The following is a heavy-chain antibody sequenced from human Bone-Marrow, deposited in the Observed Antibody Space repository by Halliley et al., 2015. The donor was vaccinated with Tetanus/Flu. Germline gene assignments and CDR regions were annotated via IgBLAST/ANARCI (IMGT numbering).Heavy chain of an antibody. V-gene: IGHV5-10-1*01. J-gene: IGHJ6*02. CDR3: ARQSSGSYGYYNLDV. D-gene: IGHD3-22*01. Sequence: WMGRVDPVDSYTDYSPSFQGHVPISADKSISTAYLQWSSLKASDTAMYYCARQSSGSYGYYNLDVWGQGTTVSVSS. CDR2: VDPVDSYT.